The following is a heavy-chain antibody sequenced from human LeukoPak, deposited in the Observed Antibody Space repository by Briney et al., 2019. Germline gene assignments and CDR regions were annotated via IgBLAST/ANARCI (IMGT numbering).Heavy chain of an antibody. D-gene: IGHD4-17*01. CDR1: GDSISSGSYS. J-gene: IGHJ4*02. V-gene: IGHV4-39*07. Sequence: SETLSLTCTVSGDSISSGSYSWDWIRQPPGKGLEWIGSIYYGGNTYHNPSLKSRVTISVDTSKNQFSLKLSSVTAADTAVYYCARVNDYGDYEGGYYFDYWGQGTLVTVSS. CDR3: ARVNDYGDYEGGYYFDY. CDR2: IYYGGNT.